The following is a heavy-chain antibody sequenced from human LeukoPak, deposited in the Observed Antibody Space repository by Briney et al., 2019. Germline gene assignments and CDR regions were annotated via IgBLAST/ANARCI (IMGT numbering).Heavy chain of an antibody. J-gene: IGHJ5*02. V-gene: IGHV3-30*18. CDR2: ISYDGSNK. CDR1: AFTFSSYG. Sequence: QTGGSLRLSCAASAFTFSSYGMHWVRQAPGKGLEWVAVISYDGSNKYYADSVKGRFTIFRDNSKNTLYLQMNSLRAEDTAVYYCAKDLVSGSWFDPWGQGTLVTVSS. D-gene: IGHD3-10*01. CDR3: AKDLVSGSWFDP.